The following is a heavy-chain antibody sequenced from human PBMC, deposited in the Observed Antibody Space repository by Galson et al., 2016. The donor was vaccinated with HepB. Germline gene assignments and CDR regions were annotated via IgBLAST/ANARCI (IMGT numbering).Heavy chain of an antibody. V-gene: IGHV3-30-3*02. D-gene: IGHD3-10*01. J-gene: IGHJ5*01. CDR2: ISYDGLDK. Sequence: SGAEVKKPGESLKISCEFSGNYFARYWIGWVRQAPGKGLEWVAVISYDGLDKYYGDSVKGRFTISRDNSKNTLYLQMNSLRAEDTAVYYCAKDSGLWFGELLGYPDSWGQGTLVTVSS. CDR3: AKDSGLWFGELLGYPDS. CDR1: GNYFARYW.